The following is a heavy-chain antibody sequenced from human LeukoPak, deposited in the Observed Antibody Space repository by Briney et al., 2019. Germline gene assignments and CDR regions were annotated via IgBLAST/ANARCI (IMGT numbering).Heavy chain of an antibody. V-gene: IGHV4-34*01. CDR1: GGSFSGYY. CDR3: ATHLGGDWFDP. D-gene: IGHD2-21*01. Sequence: SETLSLTCAVYGGSFSGYYWSWIRQPPGKGLEWIGEINHSGSTNYNPSLNSRVTISVDTSTNPFSLKLSSVTAADTAVYYCATHLGGDWFDPWGQGTLVTVSS. CDR2: INHSGST. J-gene: IGHJ5*02.